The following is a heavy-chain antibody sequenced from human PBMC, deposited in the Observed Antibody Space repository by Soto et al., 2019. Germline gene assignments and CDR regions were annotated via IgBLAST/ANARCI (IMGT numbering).Heavy chain of an antibody. CDR1: GFTFSDYY. J-gene: IGHJ4*02. D-gene: IGHD5-18*01. CDR3: ARDHPNTAMVHY. CDR2: ISSSSNYI. Sequence: RRLSCAASGFTFSDYYMSWIRQAPGKGLEWVSYISSSSNYINYADSVKGRFTISRDNAKNSLYLQMNSLRAEDTAVYYCARDHPNTAMVHYWGQGTLVTVSS. V-gene: IGHV3-11*06.